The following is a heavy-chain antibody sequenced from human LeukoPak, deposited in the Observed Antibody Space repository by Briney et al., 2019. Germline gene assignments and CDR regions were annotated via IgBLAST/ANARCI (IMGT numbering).Heavy chain of an antibody. Sequence: GGSLRLSCAASGFTFSSYWMSWVRQAPGKGLEWVANIKQDGSEKYYVDSVKGRFTISRDNAKNSLYLQMNSLRAEDTDVYYCARGRSGYPFDYWGQGTLVTVSS. CDR1: GFTFSSYW. D-gene: IGHD3-22*01. V-gene: IGHV3-7*01. CDR2: IKQDGSEK. J-gene: IGHJ4*02. CDR3: ARGRSGYPFDY.